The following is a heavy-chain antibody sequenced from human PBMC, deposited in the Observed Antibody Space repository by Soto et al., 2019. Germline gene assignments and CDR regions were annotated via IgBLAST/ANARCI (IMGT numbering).Heavy chain of an antibody. CDR2: ISSSGSTI. CDR1: GFTFTDYY. CDR3: ALVLVFYGGFAP. Sequence: QVQLVESGGGLVKPGGSLRLSCAASGFTFTDYYTTWIRQAPGKGLEWVSYISSSGSTISYADSVKGRFTISRHNAKNSLHLQMNSLRAEDTAVYYCALVLVFYGGFAPWGQGTLVIVSS. J-gene: IGHJ5*02. D-gene: IGHD2-21*02. V-gene: IGHV3-11*01.